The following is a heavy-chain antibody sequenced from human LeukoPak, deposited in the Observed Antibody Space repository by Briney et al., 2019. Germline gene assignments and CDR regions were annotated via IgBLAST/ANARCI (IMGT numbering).Heavy chain of an antibody. CDR1: GGSISSYY. D-gene: IGHD5-12*01. CDR3: ARVIRYHYESFYDY. J-gene: IGHJ4*02. V-gene: IGHV4-4*07. CDR2: IYTSGST. Sequence: SETLSLTCTVSGGSISSYYWSWIRQPAGKGLEWIGRIYTSGSTNYNPSLKSRVTMSVDTSKNQFSLKLSSVTAADTAVYYGARVIRYHYESFYDYWGQPTLVTVCS.